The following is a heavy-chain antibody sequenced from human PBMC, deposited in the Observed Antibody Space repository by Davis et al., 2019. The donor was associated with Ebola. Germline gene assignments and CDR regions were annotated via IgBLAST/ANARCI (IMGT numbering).Heavy chain of an antibody. J-gene: IGHJ4*01. CDR1: GFTSTSSA. CDR3: AASAGTVGKFDY. V-gene: IGHV1-58*02. Sequence: AASVKVSCKASGFTSTSSAMQWVRQARGQRLEWIGWIVVGSGNTNYAQKFQGRVTITRDMSTSTSYLDLTNLRSEDTAVYYCAASAGTVGKFDYWGQGTLFTVSS. CDR2: IVVGSGNT. D-gene: IGHD1-14*01.